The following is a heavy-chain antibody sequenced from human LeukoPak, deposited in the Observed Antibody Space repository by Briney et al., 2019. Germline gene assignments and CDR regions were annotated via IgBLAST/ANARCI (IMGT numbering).Heavy chain of an antibody. Sequence: PGGSLRLSCAASGFTLSNYGMHWVRQAPGKGLEWVAVIWYDGSNQYYADSVKGRFTISRDISKNTLYLQMNSLTAEDTAVYYCARVRSPRSTAWTMGDWGQGTLVTVSS. J-gene: IGHJ4*02. D-gene: IGHD3-16*01. CDR2: IWYDGSNQ. CDR1: GFTLSNYG. CDR3: ARVRSPRSTAWTMGD. V-gene: IGHV3-33*01.